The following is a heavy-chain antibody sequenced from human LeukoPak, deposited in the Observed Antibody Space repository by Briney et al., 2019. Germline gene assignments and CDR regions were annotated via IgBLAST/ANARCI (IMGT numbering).Heavy chain of an antibody. D-gene: IGHD6-19*01. Sequence: GGSLRLSCAASGFTVSSNYMSWVRQAPGKGLQWVAVMSYDGNNEYYADSVKGRFTISRDNSKNTLYLQMNSLRPEDTALYYCARDRGYTSGWVFDYWGQGTLVTVSS. CDR2: MSYDGNNE. CDR1: GFTVSSNY. CDR3: ARDRGYTSGWVFDY. V-gene: IGHV3-30-3*01. J-gene: IGHJ4*02.